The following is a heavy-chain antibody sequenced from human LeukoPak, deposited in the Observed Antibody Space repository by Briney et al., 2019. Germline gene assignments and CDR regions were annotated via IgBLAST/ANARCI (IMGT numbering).Heavy chain of an antibody. CDR2: IFGGGGT. Sequence: GGSLGLSCAAFGFTVSSNYMSWVRQAPGKGLEWVSVIFGGGGTYYGDSVRGRFTISRDNSKNTLYLQMTSLRAEDTAVYYCANQRRDSSSSSFRYHFDYWGQGTLVTVSS. J-gene: IGHJ4*02. CDR1: GFTVSSNY. D-gene: IGHD6-6*01. CDR3: ANQRRDSSSSSFRYHFDY. V-gene: IGHV3-66*02.